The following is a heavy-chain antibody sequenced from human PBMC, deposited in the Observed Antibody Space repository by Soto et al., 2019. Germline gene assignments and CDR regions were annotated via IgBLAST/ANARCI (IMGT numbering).Heavy chain of an antibody. CDR2: ISKGGSKK. CDR1: GFTFNSYG. V-gene: IGHV3-30*18. CDR3: AEDAERDIEVVAVAEYFDS. Sequence: QVQLEESGGGVVQPGKSLRLSCAGSGFTFNSYGMHWVRQTPGKGLEWVSGISKGGSKKHYLASVEGRFTISRHKSKHTLSLRMDCLSRAAMALYCCAEDAERDIEVVAVAEYFDSWGPGTLVSVSS. D-gene: IGHD2-21*02. J-gene: IGHJ4*02.